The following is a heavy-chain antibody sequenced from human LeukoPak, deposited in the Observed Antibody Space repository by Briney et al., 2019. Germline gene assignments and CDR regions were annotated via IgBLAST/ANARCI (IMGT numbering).Heavy chain of an antibody. CDR2: ISSSSSYI. CDR3: ARHYGSGSSWVDY. V-gene: IGHV3-21*01. Sequence: GGSLRLSCAASGFTFSSYSMNWVRQAPGKGLEWVSSISSSSSYIYYADSVKGRFTISRDNAKNSLYLQMNSLRAEDTAVYYCARHYGSGSSWVDYWGQGTLVTVSS. J-gene: IGHJ4*02. CDR1: GFTFSSYS. D-gene: IGHD3-10*01.